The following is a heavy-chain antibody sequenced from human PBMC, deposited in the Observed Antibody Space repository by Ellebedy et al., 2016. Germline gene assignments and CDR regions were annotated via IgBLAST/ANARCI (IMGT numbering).Heavy chain of an antibody. CDR1: GFTFSSYA. V-gene: IGHV3-30-3*02. CDR3: AKRPYGDYSYYFDY. CDR2: ISYDGSNK. J-gene: IGHJ4*02. D-gene: IGHD4-17*01. Sequence: GESLKISXAASGFTFSSYAMHWVRQAPGKGLEWVAVISYDGSNKYYADSVKGRFTISRDNSKNTLYLQMNSLRAEDTAVYYCAKRPYGDYSYYFDYWGQGTLVTVSS.